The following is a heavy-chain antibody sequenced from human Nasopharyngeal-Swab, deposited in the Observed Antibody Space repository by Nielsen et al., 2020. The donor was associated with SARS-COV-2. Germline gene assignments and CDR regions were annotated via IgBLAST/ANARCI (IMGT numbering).Heavy chain of an antibody. J-gene: IGHJ6*02. Sequence: GGSLRLSCAASGFTFSDYYMSWIRQAPGKGLEWVSYISSSSSYTNYADSVKGRFTISRDNAKNSLYLQMNSLRAEDTAVYYCARERGLRFLEWLSLWDGMDVWGQGTTVTV. D-gene: IGHD3-3*01. CDR3: ARERGLRFLEWLSLWDGMDV. CDR2: ISSSSSYT. V-gene: IGHV3-11*05. CDR1: GFTFSDYY.